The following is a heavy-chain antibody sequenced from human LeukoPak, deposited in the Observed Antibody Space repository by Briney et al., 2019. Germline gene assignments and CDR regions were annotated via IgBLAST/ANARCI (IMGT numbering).Heavy chain of an antibody. CDR3: AKDPGLFSRGWDGDF. V-gene: IGHV3-23*01. J-gene: IGHJ4*02. Sequence: PGGSLRLSCAASGFTFSNYAISWGRQAPGRGLDWVSTIGGSGAKTFYADSVKGRFTISRDNSQNTVHLQMNALGAEDTAVYYCAKDPGLFSRGWDGDFWGQGTQVTVSS. CDR1: GFTFSNYA. CDR2: IGGSGAKT. D-gene: IGHD6-19*01.